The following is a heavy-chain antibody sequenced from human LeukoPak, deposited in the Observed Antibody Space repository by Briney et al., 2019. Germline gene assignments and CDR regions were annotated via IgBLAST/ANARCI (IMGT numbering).Heavy chain of an antibody. J-gene: IGHJ4*02. D-gene: IGHD5/OR15-5a*01. CDR3: AGLRRGIIDY. Sequence: ASVTVSCTASGYTFADYYMHWVRQAPGQGLEWMGWINPNSGGTNYAQKFQGRVTMPRDTSISTAYMELSRLRSDDTAVYYSAGLRRGIIDYWGKGTLVTVSS. CDR2: INPNSGGT. V-gene: IGHV1-2*02. CDR1: GYTFADYY.